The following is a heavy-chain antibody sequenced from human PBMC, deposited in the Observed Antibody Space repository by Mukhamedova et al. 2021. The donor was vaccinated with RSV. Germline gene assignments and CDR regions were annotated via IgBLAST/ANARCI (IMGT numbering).Heavy chain of an antibody. D-gene: IGHD6-13*01. V-gene: IGHV1-69*15. CDR2: IIPISTTT. J-gene: IGHJ6*03. CDR3: GRERKGQQQVPPLFYYYYMDV. Sequence: GRIIPISTTTHYAQRFQGRLTLTADESTSTAYMELSSLTSDDTAVYYCGRERKGQQQVPPLFYYYYMDVWGKGTTVTVSS.